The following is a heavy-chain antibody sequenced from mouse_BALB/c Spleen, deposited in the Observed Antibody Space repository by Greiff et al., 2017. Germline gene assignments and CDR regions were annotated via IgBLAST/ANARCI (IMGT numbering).Heavy chain of an antibody. D-gene: IGHD1-1*01. CDR1: GFNIKDTY. V-gene: IGHV14-3*02. CDR3: ARSGPSTVRYWYFDV. J-gene: IGHJ1*01. Sequence: EVKLMESGAELVKPGASVKLSCTASGFNIKDTYMPWVKQRPEQGLEWIGRIDPANGNTKYDPKFQGKATITADTSSNTAYLQLSSLTSEDTAVYYCARSGPSTVRYWYFDVWGAGTTVTVSS. CDR2: IDPANGNT.